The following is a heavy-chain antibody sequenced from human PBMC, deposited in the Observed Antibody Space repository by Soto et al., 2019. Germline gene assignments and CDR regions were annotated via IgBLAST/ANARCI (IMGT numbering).Heavy chain of an antibody. V-gene: IGHV1-3*01. CDR2: INAGNGDT. CDR1: GYIFTSYA. CDR3: ARDRSRITIFGVDRPDAFDI. D-gene: IGHD3-3*01. Sequence: ASVKVSCKTSGYIFTSYAMHWVRQAPGQRLEWMGWINAGNGDTKYSQKFQGRVTITRDTSASTAYMELSSLRSEDTAVYYRARDRSRITIFGVDRPDAFDIWGQGTMVTVSS. J-gene: IGHJ3*02.